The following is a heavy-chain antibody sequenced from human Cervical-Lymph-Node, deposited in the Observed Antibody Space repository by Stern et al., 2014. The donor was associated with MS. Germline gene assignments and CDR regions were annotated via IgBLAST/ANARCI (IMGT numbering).Heavy chain of an antibody. D-gene: IGHD1-20*01. J-gene: IGHJ5*02. Sequence: QVQLVESGAEVKKPGASVKVSCKASGYTFTSYAMHWVRQAPGQRLEWMGWINAGNGNTKYSQKFQGRVTITRDTSASTAYMELSSLRSEDTAVYYCARDGYNWNDEWRWFDPWGQGTLVTVSS. CDR3: ARDGYNWNDEWRWFDP. CDR2: INAGNGNT. V-gene: IGHV1-3*01. CDR1: GYTFTSYA.